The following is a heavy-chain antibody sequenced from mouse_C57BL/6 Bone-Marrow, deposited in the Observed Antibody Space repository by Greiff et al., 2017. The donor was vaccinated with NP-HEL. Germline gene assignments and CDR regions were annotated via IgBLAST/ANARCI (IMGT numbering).Heavy chain of an antibody. Sequence: EVQGVESGGGLVQPGGSLSLSCAASGFTFTDYYMSWVRQPPGKALEWLGFIRNKANGYTTEYSASVKGRFTISRDNSQSILYLQMNALRAEDSATYYCARPYYSNYLYYAMDYWGQGTSVTVSS. J-gene: IGHJ4*01. CDR1: GFTFTDYY. V-gene: IGHV7-3*01. CDR3: ARPYYSNYLYYAMDY. D-gene: IGHD2-5*01. CDR2: IRNKANGYTT.